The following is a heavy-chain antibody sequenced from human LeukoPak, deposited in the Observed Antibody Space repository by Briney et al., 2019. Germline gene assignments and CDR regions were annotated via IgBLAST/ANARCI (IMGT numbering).Heavy chain of an antibody. CDR3: ARMPRRSDTAMVHYYYGMDV. CDR2: FDPSDSYT. CDR1: GYSFTSYW. J-gene: IGHJ6*04. Sequence: GESLKISCKGSGYSFTSYWISWVRQMPGKGLEWMGRFDPSDSYTNYSPSFQGHVTISADKSISTAYLQWSRLKASDTAMYYCARMPRRSDTAMVHYYYGMDVWGKGTTVTVSS. V-gene: IGHV5-10-1*01. D-gene: IGHD5-18*01.